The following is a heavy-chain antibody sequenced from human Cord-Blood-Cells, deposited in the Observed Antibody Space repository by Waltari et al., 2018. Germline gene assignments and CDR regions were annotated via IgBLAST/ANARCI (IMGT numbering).Heavy chain of an antibody. V-gene: IGHV1-69*06. J-gene: IGHJ6*02. CDR2: IIPIFGTA. CDR1: GGTFSTYA. CDR3: AREHSGTPFYYYGMDV. D-gene: IGHD1-26*01. Sequence: QVQLVQSGAEVKKPGSSVKVSCKAAGGTFSTYAISWVRKAPGQGLEWMGGIIPIFGTANYAQKFQGRVTITADKSTSTAYMELSSLRSEDTAVYYCAREHSGTPFYYYGMDVWGQGTTVTVSS.